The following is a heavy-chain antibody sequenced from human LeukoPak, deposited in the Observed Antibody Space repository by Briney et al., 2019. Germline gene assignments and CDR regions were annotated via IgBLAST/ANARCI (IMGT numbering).Heavy chain of an antibody. Sequence: TGGSLRLSCAASGFTFSSYSMSWVRQAPGKGLEWVSAISSSGGSTDYTDSVKGRFTISRDNSKNTLYLQMNSLRAEDTAVYYCAREDYDILTGYYDAGDNWFDPWGQGTLVTVSS. J-gene: IGHJ5*02. CDR2: ISSSGGST. CDR3: AREDYDILTGYYDAGDNWFDP. V-gene: IGHV3-23*01. D-gene: IGHD3-9*01. CDR1: GFTFSSYS.